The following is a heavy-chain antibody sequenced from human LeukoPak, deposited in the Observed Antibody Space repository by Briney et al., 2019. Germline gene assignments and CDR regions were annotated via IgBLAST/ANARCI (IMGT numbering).Heavy chain of an antibody. D-gene: IGHD5-18*01. Sequence: SETLSLTCTVSGGSISAYYWNWIRQPAGKGLEWIGRIYTSGSANYNPSLKSRVTMSVDTSKNQFSLKLSSVTAADTAVYYCARGIQLVPYGMDVWGQGTTVTVSS. CDR1: GGSISAYY. CDR2: IYTSGSA. CDR3: ARGIQLVPYGMDV. J-gene: IGHJ6*02. V-gene: IGHV4-4*07.